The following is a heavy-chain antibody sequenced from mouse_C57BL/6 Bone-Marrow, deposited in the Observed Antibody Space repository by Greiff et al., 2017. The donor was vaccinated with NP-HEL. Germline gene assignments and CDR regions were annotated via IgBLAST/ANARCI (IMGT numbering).Heavy chain of an antibody. CDR1: GYTFTSYW. CDR2: INPSSGYT. CDR3: ARCYYGRYWYFDV. D-gene: IGHD1-1*01. Sequence: QVQLQQSGAELAKPGASVKLSCKASGYTFTSYWMHWVKQRPGQGLEWIGYINPSSGYTKYNQKFKDKATLTADKSSRTAYMQLSSLTYEDSAVYDCARCYYGRYWYFDVWGTGTTVTVSS. J-gene: IGHJ1*03. V-gene: IGHV1-7*01.